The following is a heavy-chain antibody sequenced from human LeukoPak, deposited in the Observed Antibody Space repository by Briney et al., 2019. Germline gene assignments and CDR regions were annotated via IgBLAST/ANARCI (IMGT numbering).Heavy chain of an antibody. D-gene: IGHD6-13*01. CDR1: GYTFTSYG. Sequence: ASVKVSCKASGYTFTSYGISWVRQAPGQGLEWMGWISAYNGNTNYAQKLQGRVTMTTDTSTSTAYMELRSLRSDDTAVYYRARGKQQLDPPDWLDPWGQGTLVTVSS. V-gene: IGHV1-18*04. CDR2: ISAYNGNT. J-gene: IGHJ5*02. CDR3: ARGKQQLDPPDWLDP.